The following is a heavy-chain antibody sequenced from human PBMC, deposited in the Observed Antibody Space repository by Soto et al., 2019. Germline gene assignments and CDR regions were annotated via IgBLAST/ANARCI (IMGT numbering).Heavy chain of an antibody. V-gene: IGHV4-34*01. CDR3: ARRRRGITMTRATYAMDV. CDR2: INESGST. CDR1: CEAFSGYH. Sequence: PSETLSLTCAVYCEAFSGYHWNWIRQSPGKGLEWIGEINESGSTNYKPSLARRVTISVDTSKRQVSLRLRSVTVADAAVYYCARRRRGITMTRATYAMDVWGQGTPVTVSS. D-gene: IGHD2-21*02. J-gene: IGHJ6*02.